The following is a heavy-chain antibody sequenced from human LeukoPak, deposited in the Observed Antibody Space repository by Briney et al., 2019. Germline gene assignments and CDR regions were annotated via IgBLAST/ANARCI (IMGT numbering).Heavy chain of an antibody. CDR3: ARHHSSGWYQMYFGY. CDR1: GGSISSGSYY. V-gene: IGHV4-39*01. Sequence: SETLSLTCTVSGGSISSGSYYWGWIRPPPGKGLEWIGSIYYSGSTYYNPSLKSRVTISVDTSKNQFSLKLSSVTAADTAVYYCARHHSSGWYQMYFGYWGQGTLVTVSS. D-gene: IGHD6-19*01. CDR2: IYYSGST. J-gene: IGHJ4*02.